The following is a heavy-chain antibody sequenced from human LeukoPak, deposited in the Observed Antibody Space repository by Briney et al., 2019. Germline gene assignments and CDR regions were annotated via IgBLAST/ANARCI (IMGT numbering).Heavy chain of an antibody. V-gene: IGHV3-64*01. CDR3: ARGGYGSGSYHKGERLDV. CDR1: GFTFSSYS. CDR2: ISSNGGST. Sequence: GGSLRLSCAASGFTFSSYSMNWVRQAPGKGLEYVSAISSNGGSTYYANSVKGRFTISRDNSKNTMYLQMGSLRAEDMAVYYCARGGYGSGSYHKGERLDVWGQGTTVTVSS. J-gene: IGHJ6*02. D-gene: IGHD3-10*01.